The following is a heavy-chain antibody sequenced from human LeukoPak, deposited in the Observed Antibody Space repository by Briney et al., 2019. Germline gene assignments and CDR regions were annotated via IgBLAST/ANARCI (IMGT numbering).Heavy chain of an antibody. CDR2: ISASGANT. CDR1: GFTFTNYA. CDR3: AKYYYGSGNNYFFDH. J-gene: IGHJ4*02. V-gene: IGHV3-23*01. Sequence: GGSLRLSCAASGFTFTNYAMTWVRQALEKGLEWVSAISASGANTYYADSVKGRFTISRDNSKNTVYLQMNSLRPEDTAVYYCAKYYYGSGNNYFFDHWGQGTLVTVSS. D-gene: IGHD3-10*01.